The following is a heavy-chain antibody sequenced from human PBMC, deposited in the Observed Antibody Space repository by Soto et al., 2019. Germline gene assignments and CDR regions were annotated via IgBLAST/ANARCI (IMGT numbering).Heavy chain of an antibody. D-gene: IGHD2-2*02. CDR1: GGSFSGYY. CDR3: ARGALSVVVPAAIDYFDF. J-gene: IGHJ4*02. CDR2: INHSGST. Sequence: SETLSLTCAVYGGSFSGYYWSWIRQPPGKGLEWIGEINHSGSTNYNPSLKSRVTISVDTSKNQFSLKLSSVTAADTAVYYCARGALSVVVPAAIDYFDFWGQGTMVTVSS. V-gene: IGHV4-34*01.